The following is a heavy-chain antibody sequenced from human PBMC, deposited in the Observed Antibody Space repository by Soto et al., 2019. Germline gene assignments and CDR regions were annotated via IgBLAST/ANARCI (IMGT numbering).Heavy chain of an antibody. D-gene: IGHD2-2*01. CDR3: ARGEDIVVVPAAKYYYYYSGMDV. V-gene: IGHV3-48*02. Sequence: VQLVESGGGLVQPGGSLRLSCAASGFTFSSYSMNWVRQAPGKGLEWVSYISSSSSTIYYADSVKGRCTISRDNGKNSLYMQMNSLRDEDTAVYYCARGEDIVVVPAAKYYYYYSGMDVWGQGTPVTVSS. J-gene: IGHJ6*02. CDR1: GFTFSSYS. CDR2: ISSSSSTI.